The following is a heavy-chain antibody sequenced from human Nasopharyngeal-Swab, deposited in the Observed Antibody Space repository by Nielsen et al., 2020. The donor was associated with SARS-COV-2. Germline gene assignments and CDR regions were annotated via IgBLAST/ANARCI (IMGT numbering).Heavy chain of an antibody. CDR2: IKQDGSEK. CDR3: ARVSPVANFDY. V-gene: IGHV3-7*01. J-gene: IGHJ4*02. D-gene: IGHD4-23*01. Sequence: GESLKISCVASGFTFRDYWMSWVRQAPAKGLEWVASIKQDGSEKNYVDSVKGRFTISRDNSKNTLYLQMNSLRAEDTAVYYCARVSPVANFDYWGQGTLVTVSS. CDR1: GFTFRDYW.